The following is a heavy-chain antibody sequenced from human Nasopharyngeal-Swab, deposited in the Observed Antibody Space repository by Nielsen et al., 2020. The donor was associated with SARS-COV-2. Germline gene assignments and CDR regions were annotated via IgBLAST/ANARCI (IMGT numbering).Heavy chain of an antibody. D-gene: IGHD4-17*01. CDR1: GYTFTSYG. CDR2: ISAYNGNT. CDR3: ARARYGEEAFEI. J-gene: IGHJ3*02. Sequence: ASVKVSCKASGYTFTSYGISWVRQAPGQGLEWMGWISAYNGNTNYAQKFQGRVTITADESTSTAYMELSSLRSEDTAVYYCARARYGEEAFEIWGQGTMVTVSS. V-gene: IGHV1-18*01.